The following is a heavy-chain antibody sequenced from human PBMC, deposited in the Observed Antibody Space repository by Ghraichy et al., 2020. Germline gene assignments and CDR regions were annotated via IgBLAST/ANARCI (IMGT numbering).Heavy chain of an antibody. CDR1: GFTFSDYY. Sequence: GGSLRLSCAASGFTFSDYYMSWIRQAPGKGLEWVSYISSSGSTIYYADSVKGRFTISRDNAKNSLYLQMNSLRAEDTAVYYCARDRRAMRYYYYGMDVWGQGTTVTVSS. CDR2: ISSSGSTI. J-gene: IGHJ6*02. V-gene: IGHV3-11*01. CDR3: ARDRRAMRYYYYGMDV.